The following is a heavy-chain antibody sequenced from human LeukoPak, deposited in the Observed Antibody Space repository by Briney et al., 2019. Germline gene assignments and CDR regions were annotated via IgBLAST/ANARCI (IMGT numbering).Heavy chain of an antibody. CDR1: GGSISSISYY. CDR2: IYSSGST. V-gene: IGHV4-39*01. D-gene: IGHD1-26*01. CDR3: ARQGVVGATGFDY. Sequence: SETLSLTCSVSGGSISSISYYWGWIRQPPGKGLEWIGNIYSSGSTYNNPSLKSRVIISVDTSKNQFSLKLTSVTAADTAVYYCARQGVVGATGFDYWAREPWSPSPQ. J-gene: IGHJ4*02.